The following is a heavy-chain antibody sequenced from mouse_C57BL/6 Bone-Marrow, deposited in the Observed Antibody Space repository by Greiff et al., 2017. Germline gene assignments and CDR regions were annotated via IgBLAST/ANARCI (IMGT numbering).Heavy chain of an antibody. V-gene: IGHV7-1*01. CDR3: ARGEYSNYILYWYFDV. J-gene: IGHJ1*03. CDR1: GFTFSDFY. CDR2: SRNKANDYTT. D-gene: IGHD2-5*01. Sequence: EVQGVESGGGLVQSGRSLRLSCATSGFTFSDFYMEWVRQAPGKGLEWIAASRNKANDYTTEYSASVKGRFIVSRDTSQSILYLQMNALRAEDTAIYYCARGEYSNYILYWYFDVWGTGTTVTVSS.